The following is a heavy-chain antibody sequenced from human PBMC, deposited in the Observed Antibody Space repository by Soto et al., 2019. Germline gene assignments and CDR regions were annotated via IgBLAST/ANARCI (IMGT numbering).Heavy chain of an antibody. CDR2: IKQDGSEK. Sequence: PGGSLRLSCAASGFTFGNYWMRWVRQAPGKGLEWVANIKQDGSEKYYVDSVKGRFTISRDNAKNTLYLQMNSLRAEDTAVYYCAKDLTDVDYWGQGTLVTVSS. J-gene: IGHJ4*02. CDR3: AKDLTDVDY. CDR1: GFTFGNYW. V-gene: IGHV3-7*03.